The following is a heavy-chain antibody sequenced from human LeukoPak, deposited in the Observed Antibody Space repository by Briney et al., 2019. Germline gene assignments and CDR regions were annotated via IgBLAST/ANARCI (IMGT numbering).Heavy chain of an antibody. CDR3: AKGSQGSGSYYNNYYFDY. Sequence: GGSLRLSCAASGFTFSGFAMSWVRRTPGKGLEWVSGISGSGDNTLYADSVKGRFTISRDNSKNTLYLQMNSLRAEDTAVYYCAKGSQGSGSYYNNYYFDYWGQGTLVTVSS. D-gene: IGHD3-10*01. CDR2: ISGSGDNT. CDR1: GFTFSGFA. V-gene: IGHV3-23*01. J-gene: IGHJ4*02.